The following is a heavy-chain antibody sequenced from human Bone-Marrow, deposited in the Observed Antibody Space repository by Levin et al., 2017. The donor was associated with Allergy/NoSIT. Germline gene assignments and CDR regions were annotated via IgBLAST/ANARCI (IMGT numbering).Heavy chain of an antibody. V-gene: IGHV4-61*01. Sequence: ASETLSLTCTVSGGSVSSGSYYWSWIRQPPGKGLEWIAYIYHSGSTKYNPSLKSRVTISLDTSRNQFSLRLTSLTAADTAGYYCARGSYFGGLSFDCWGKGTLVTVSS. D-gene: IGHD4-23*01. CDR2: IYHSGST. CDR1: GGSVSSGSYY. J-gene: IGHJ4*02. CDR3: ARGSYFGGLSFDC.